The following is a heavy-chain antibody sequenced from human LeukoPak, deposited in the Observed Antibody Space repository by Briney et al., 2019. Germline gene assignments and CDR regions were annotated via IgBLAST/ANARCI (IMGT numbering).Heavy chain of an antibody. CDR2: IFHTGST. J-gene: IGHJ5*02. CDR3: AREFWFANTPGSWLDP. Sequence: SQTLSLTSVVSGDSISSGAYSWSWIRQPPGKVLEWIGYIFHTGSTFYNPSLKSRVTISVDNSKNQFSLRLSSVTAADTAVYYCAREFWFANTPGSWLDPWGQGTLVTVSS. D-gene: IGHD3-10*01. V-gene: IGHV4-30-2*01. CDR1: GDSISSGAYS.